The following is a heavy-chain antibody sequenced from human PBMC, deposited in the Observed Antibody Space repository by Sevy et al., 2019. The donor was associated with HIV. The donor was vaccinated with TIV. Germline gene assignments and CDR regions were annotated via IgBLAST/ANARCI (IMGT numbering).Heavy chain of an antibody. Sequence: ASVKVSCKASGYTFTNFGITWVRQAPGQGLEWMGWIGAYNGNTNYAQKFQGRVTMTTDTSTSTAYMELRGLRSDDTAVYYCARDLLAIAGYSSTWSGGYWGQGTLVTVSS. CDR2: IGAYNGNT. D-gene: IGHD6-13*01. CDR1: GYTFTNFG. CDR3: ARDLLAIAGYSSTWSGGY. J-gene: IGHJ4*02. V-gene: IGHV1-18*01.